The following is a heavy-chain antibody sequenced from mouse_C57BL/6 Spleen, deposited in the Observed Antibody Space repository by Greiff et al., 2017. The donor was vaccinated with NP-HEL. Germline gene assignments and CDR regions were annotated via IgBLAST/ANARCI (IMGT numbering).Heavy chain of an antibody. J-gene: IGHJ1*03. D-gene: IGHD2-1*01. V-gene: IGHV1-52*01. CDR3: ARGDYGNYWYFDV. CDR2: IDPSDSET. CDR1: GYTFTSYW. Sequence: QVHVKQPGAELVRPGSSVKLSCKASGYTFTSYWMHWVKQRPIQGLEWIGNIDPSDSETHYNQKFKDKATLTVDKSSSTAYMQLSSLTSEDSAVYYCARGDYGNYWYFDVWGTGTTVTVSS.